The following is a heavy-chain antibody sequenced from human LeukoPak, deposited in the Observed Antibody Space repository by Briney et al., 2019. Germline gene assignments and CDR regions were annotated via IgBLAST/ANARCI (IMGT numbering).Heavy chain of an antibody. D-gene: IGHD4-17*01. CDR3: ARAADDYGDYEDY. J-gene: IGHJ4*02. V-gene: IGHV3-30-3*01. Sequence: GGSLRLSCAASGFTFSSYAMHWVRQAPGKGLEWVAVISYDGSNKYYADSVKGRFTISRDNFKNTLYLQMNSLRAEDTAVYYCARAADDYGDYEDYWGQGTLVTVSS. CDR2: ISYDGSNK. CDR1: GFTFSSYA.